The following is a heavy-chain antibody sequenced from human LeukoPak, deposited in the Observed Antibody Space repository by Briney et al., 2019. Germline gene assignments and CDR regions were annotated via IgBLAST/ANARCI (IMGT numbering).Heavy chain of an antibody. Sequence: GGSLRLSCAASGFTFSSYWMSWVRQAPGKGLEWVANIKQDGSKKYYVDSVKGRFTISRDNAKNSLYLQMNSLRAEDTAVYYCARYIGAAAGWFDPWGQGTLVTVSS. D-gene: IGHD6-13*01. CDR2: IKQDGSKK. CDR1: GFTFSSYW. J-gene: IGHJ5*02. V-gene: IGHV3-7*01. CDR3: ARYIGAAAGWFDP.